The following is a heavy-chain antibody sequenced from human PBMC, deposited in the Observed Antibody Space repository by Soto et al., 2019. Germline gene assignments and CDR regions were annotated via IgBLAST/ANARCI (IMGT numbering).Heavy chain of an antibody. Sequence: ASVKVSCKASGYTFTGYYMHWVRQAPGQGLEWMGWINPTSGGTNYAQKFQGRVTMTRDTSSSTAYREMSWLRSDDTAVYYCARDRGVGYGSGLHGEYYGIDVWGQGTPVTVSS. J-gene: IGHJ6*02. CDR3: ARDRGVGYGSGLHGEYYGIDV. CDR2: INPTSGGT. V-gene: IGHV1-2*02. D-gene: IGHD3-10*01. CDR1: GYTFTGYY.